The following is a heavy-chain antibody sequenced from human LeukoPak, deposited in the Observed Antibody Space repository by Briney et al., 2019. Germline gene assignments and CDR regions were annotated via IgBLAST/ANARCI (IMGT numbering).Heavy chain of an antibody. V-gene: IGHV5-51*01. CDR2: IYPGESDT. J-gene: IGHJ4*02. Sequence: GEAPQTSCKGSGSIFTGYWIGWGRQMPRQGLEWMGIIYPGESDTRYSPSFQGQVTISADKSISTAYLQWSSLKASDTAMYYCARAHYDILTGYYFDYWGQGTLVTVSS. CDR3: ARAHYDILTGYYFDY. D-gene: IGHD3-9*01. CDR1: GSIFTGYW.